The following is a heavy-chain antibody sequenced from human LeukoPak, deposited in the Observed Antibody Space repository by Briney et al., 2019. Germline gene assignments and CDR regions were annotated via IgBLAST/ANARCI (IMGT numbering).Heavy chain of an antibody. CDR3: AKGSYDSSGYYPWPFDY. CDR2: ISGDGGST. Sequence: GGSLRLSCAASGFTFDDYAMHWVRQAPGKGLEWVSLISGDGGSTYYADSVKGRFTFSRDNSKNSLYLQMNSLRTEDTALYYCAKGSYDSSGYYPWPFDYWGQGTLVTVSS. D-gene: IGHD3-22*01. V-gene: IGHV3-43*02. CDR1: GFTFDDYA. J-gene: IGHJ4*02.